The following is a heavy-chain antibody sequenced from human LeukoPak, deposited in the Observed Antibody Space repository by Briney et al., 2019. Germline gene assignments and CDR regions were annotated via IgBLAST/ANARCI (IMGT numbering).Heavy chain of an antibody. CDR3: ARGRGDTAMVTPYYYGMDV. D-gene: IGHD5-18*01. CDR1: GYTFTSYD. V-gene: IGHV1-8*01. CDR2: MNPNSGNT. Sequence: GASVKVSCKASGYTFTSYDINWVRQATGQGLEWMGWMNPNSGNTGYAQKFQGRVTMTRNTSISTAYMELSSLRSEDTAVYYCARGRGDTAMVTPYYYGMDVWGQGTTVTVSS. J-gene: IGHJ6*02.